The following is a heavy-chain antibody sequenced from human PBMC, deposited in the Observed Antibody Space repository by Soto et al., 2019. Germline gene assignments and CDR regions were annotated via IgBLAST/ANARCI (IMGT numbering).Heavy chain of an antibody. D-gene: IGHD2-15*01. J-gene: IGHJ3*02. V-gene: IGHV1-18*01. Sequence: VASVKVSFKASGYTFTSYGITWVRQAPGQGLEYMGWISAYNGNTNYAQKLQGRVTMTADTSTNTAYMELRSLRSDDTAVYYCARYCSGGSCDSNTAFDIWGQGTMVTVSS. CDR3: ARYCSGGSCDSNTAFDI. CDR2: ISAYNGNT. CDR1: GYTFTSYG.